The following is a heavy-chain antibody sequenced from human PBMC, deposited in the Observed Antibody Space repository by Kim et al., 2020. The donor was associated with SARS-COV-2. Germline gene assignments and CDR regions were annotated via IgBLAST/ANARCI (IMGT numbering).Heavy chain of an antibody. V-gene: IGHV1-2*02. Sequence: ASVKVSCKASGYTFTGYYMHWVRQAPGQGLEWMGWINPNSGGTNYAQNFHGRVTMTRDTSISTAYMELSRLRSDDTAVYYCARDLVGATPIDGWGQGTLVTVSS. CDR1: GYTFTGYY. CDR3: ARDLVGATPIDG. CDR2: INPNSGGT. J-gene: IGHJ4*02. D-gene: IGHD1-26*01.